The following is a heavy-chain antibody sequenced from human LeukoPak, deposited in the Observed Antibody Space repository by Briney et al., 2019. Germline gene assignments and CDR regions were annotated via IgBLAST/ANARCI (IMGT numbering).Heavy chain of an antibody. CDR2: INPNSGGT. CDR1: GYTFTSYD. CDR3: ARSWDYEMDYYGMDV. V-gene: IGHV1-2*02. Sequence: ASVKVSCKASGYTFTSYDINWVRQAPGQGLEWMGWINPNSGGTNYAQKFQGRVTMTRDTSISTAYMELSRLRSDDTAVYYCARSWDYEMDYYGMDVWGQGTTVTVSS. D-gene: IGHD1-7*01. J-gene: IGHJ6*02.